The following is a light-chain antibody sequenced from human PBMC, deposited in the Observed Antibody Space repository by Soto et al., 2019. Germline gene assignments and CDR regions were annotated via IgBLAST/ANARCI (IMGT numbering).Light chain of an antibody. CDR1: QDIRNE. Sequence: DIQMTQSPSSLSASVGDRVAITCRASQDIRNELGWYQHKSGEAPKRMLFAASTLQRVVPPSFRGSGSGTEFTLTITDLQPEDFATYYFLQHYSYPYTFGQGTKLEI. V-gene: IGKV1-17*02. CDR3: LQHYSYPYT. CDR2: AAS. J-gene: IGKJ2*01.